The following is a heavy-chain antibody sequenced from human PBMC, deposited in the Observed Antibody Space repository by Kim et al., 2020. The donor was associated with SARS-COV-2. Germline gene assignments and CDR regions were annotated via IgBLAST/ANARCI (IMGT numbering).Heavy chain of an antibody. D-gene: IGHD6-6*01. CDR3: AKHFIAARALIPDSFDY. Sequence: VKGRFTNSRDNSKNTLYLQMNSLRAEDTAVYYCAKHFIAARALIPDSFDYWGQGTLVTVSS. V-gene: IGHV3-23*01. J-gene: IGHJ4*02.